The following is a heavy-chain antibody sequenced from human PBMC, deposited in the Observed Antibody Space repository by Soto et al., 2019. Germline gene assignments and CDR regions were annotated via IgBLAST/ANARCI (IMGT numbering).Heavy chain of an antibody. CDR2: ISSGGSFI. CDR3: ARHRYYEGSVPGYGMDV. V-gene: IGHV3-11*01. J-gene: IGHJ6*02. Sequence: QVQLVESGGGLVKPGGSLRLSCAASGFTFSDYYMSWIRQAPGKGLEYISYISSGGSFIYYADSVKGRFTISRDTAKTSLYLQMNSLRAEETALYYCARHRYYEGSVPGYGMDVWGQGTTVTVSS. CDR1: GFTFSDYY. D-gene: IGHD3-16*01.